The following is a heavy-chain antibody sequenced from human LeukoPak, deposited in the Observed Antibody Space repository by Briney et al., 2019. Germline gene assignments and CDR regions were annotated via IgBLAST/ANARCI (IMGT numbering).Heavy chain of an antibody. CDR1: GGSFSGYY. Sequence: SETLSLTCAVYGGSFSGYYWSWIRQPPGKGLEWIGEINHSGSTNYIPSLKSRVTISVDTSKNQFSLKLSSVTAADTAVYYCARSVAVAGTGYNWFDPWGQGTLVTVSS. CDR2: INHSGST. CDR3: ARSVAVAGTGYNWFDP. V-gene: IGHV4-34*01. D-gene: IGHD6-19*01. J-gene: IGHJ5*02.